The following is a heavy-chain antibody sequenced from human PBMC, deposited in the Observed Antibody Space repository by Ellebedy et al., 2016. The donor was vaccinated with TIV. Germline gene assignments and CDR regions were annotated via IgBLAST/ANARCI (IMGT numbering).Heavy chain of an antibody. CDR1: GFTFSNYW. CDR3: ATTNNRAVAGGVY. D-gene: IGHD6-19*01. V-gene: IGHV3-7*03. Sequence: GGSLRLSCAASGFTFSNYWMSWVRQAPGKGLEWVANIKQDDSEKYYVDSVKGRFTISRDNTKNSVYLQMDSLIAEDTGVYYCATTNNRAVAGGVYWGQGTLVTVSS. J-gene: IGHJ4*02. CDR2: IKQDDSEK.